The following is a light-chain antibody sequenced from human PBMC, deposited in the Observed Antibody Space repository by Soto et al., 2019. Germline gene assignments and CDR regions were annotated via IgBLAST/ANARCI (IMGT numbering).Light chain of an antibody. CDR2: KAS. CDR3: QQYDSYPWT. V-gene: IGKV1-5*03. CDR1: QSVSYW. Sequence: DLQMTQSPSTLSASVGDRVTITCRASQSVSYWLAWYQQSPGKAPNLLIYKASSLQSGVPSRFSGSGSGTEFTLTISGLQPDDFATYYCQQYDSYPWTFGQGTKVEIK. J-gene: IGKJ1*01.